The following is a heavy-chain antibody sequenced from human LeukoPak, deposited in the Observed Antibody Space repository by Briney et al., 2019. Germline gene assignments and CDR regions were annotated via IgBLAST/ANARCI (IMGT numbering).Heavy chain of an antibody. CDR1: GFDFSDHG. CDR3: AKEYSSGWSYWYFDL. J-gene: IGHJ2*01. CDR2: ISRHGSTK. Sequence: GRSLRLSCAASGFDFSDHGMHWVRQAPGKGLEWVAVISRHGSTKIYAASVKGRFTISRDNSKNTMYLQMDSLRPEDTAVYFCAKEYSSGWSYWYFDLWGRGTLVTVSS. V-gene: IGHV3-30*18. D-gene: IGHD6-19*01.